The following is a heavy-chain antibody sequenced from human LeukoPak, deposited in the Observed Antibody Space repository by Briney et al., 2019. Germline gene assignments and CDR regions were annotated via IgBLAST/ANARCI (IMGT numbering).Heavy chain of an antibody. Sequence: ASVKVSCRASGYRFTSYDISWVRQAPGQGLQWMGVISTYTGNTNYAQSFQDRVTMTTDTSTSTVYMELRSLTSDDTAVYYCARDQKSGLEVLWRYWGQGTLVTASS. D-gene: IGHD3-3*01. J-gene: IGHJ4*02. CDR3: ARDQKSGLEVLWRY. V-gene: IGHV1-18*04. CDR2: ISTYTGNT. CDR1: GYRFTSYD.